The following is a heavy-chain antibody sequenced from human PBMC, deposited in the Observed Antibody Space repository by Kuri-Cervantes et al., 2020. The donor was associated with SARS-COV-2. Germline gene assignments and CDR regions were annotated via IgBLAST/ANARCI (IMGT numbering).Heavy chain of an antibody. CDR1: GYSFTSYW. Sequence: GESLKISCKGSGYSFTSYWIGWVRQMPGKGLEWMGIIYPGDSDTRYSPSFQGQVTISADKSISTAYLQWSSLKASDTAMYYSARRKMIYYDSSGYGGGGMDVWGQGTTVTVSS. J-gene: IGHJ6*02. CDR2: IYPGDSDT. D-gene: IGHD3-22*01. V-gene: IGHV5-51*01. CDR3: ARRKMIYYDSSGYGGGGMDV.